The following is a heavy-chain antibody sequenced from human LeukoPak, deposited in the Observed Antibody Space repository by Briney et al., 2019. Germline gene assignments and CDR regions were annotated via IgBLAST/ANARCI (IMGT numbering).Heavy chain of an antibody. CDR1: GYTFTDYY. D-gene: IGHD3-9*01. Sequence: ASVNVSCKASGYTFTDYYIHGVRQAPGQGLEWMGGLNVNSGDTYYAQNFQDRVTMTGDTSISTAYLELSSLRSDDTAVFYCARSYFDVLTNYYMWLAPWGQGTLVTVSS. CDR3: ARSYFDVLTNYYMWLAP. V-gene: IGHV1-2*02. CDR2: LNVNSGDT. J-gene: IGHJ5*02.